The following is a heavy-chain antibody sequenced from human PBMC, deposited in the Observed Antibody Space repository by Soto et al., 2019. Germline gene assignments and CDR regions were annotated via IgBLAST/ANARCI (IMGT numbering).Heavy chain of an antibody. CDR3: ARLAYSPYST. CDR1: GGSIKVGGYY. D-gene: IGHD5-12*01. CDR2: IYYSGTT. J-gene: IGHJ4*02. Sequence: PSETLSLTCTVSGGSIKVGGYYWGWIRQPPGKGLEWVATIYYSGTTHYNPSLKSRLTISLGTSRNQFSLNLASVTAEAPAVYSCARLAYSPYSTWGQGILV. V-gene: IGHV4-39*01.